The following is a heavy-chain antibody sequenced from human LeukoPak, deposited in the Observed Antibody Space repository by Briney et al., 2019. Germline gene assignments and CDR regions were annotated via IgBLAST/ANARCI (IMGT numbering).Heavy chain of an antibody. Sequence: SETLSLTCAVSGGSISSGGHSWSWIRQPPGKGLEWIGYIYHSGSTYYNPSLKSRVTISVDRSKNQFSLKLSSVTAADTAVYYCARGYDSSGYGGAFDIWGQGTMVTVSS. CDR1: GGSISSGGHS. V-gene: IGHV4-30-2*01. CDR2: IYHSGST. CDR3: ARGYDSSGYGGAFDI. D-gene: IGHD3-22*01. J-gene: IGHJ3*02.